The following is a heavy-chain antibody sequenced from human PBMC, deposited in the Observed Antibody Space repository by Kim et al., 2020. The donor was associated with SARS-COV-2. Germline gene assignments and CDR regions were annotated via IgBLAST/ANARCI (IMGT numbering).Heavy chain of an antibody. D-gene: IGHD3-22*01. V-gene: IGHV4-39*01. J-gene: IGHJ4*02. CDR2: IYYSGST. Sequence: SETLSLTCTVSGGSISSSSYYWGWIRQPPGKGLEWIGSIYYSGSTYYNPSLKSRVTISVDTSKNQFSLKLSSVTAADTAVYYCARQCITMILVRQALDYWGQGTLVTVSS. CDR1: GGSISSSSYY. CDR3: ARQCITMILVRQALDY.